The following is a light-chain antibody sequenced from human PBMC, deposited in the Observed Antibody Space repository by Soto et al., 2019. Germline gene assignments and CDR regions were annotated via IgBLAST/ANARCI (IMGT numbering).Light chain of an antibody. Sequence: EIVLTQSPATLSLSPGERATLSCRASQSVGNYLAGCPQKPGQAPRLLIYDASNRATCIPARFSGCGSGPDFTLTLSSLEPDDFAVYYCQQRSNWPLLYTFGQGTKLDFK. CDR2: DAS. CDR3: QQRSNWPLLYT. J-gene: IGKJ2*01. V-gene: IGKV3-11*01. CDR1: QSVGNY.